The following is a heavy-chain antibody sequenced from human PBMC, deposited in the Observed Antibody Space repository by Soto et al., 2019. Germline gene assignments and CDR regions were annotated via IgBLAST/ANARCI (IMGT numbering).Heavy chain of an antibody. Sequence: GGSLRLSCAASGFTFSSYSMNWVRQAPGKGLEWVSSISSSSSYIYYADSVKGRFTISRDNAKNSLYLQMNSLRAENTAVYYCARDRELVPPYYYYYGMEVWGQGTTVTVSS. D-gene: IGHD6-6*01. CDR1: GFTFSSYS. CDR2: ISSSSSYI. CDR3: ARDRELVPPYYYYYGMEV. V-gene: IGHV3-21*01. J-gene: IGHJ6*02.